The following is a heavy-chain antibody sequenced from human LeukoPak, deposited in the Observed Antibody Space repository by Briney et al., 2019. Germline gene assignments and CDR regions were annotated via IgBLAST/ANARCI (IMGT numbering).Heavy chain of an antibody. J-gene: IGHJ4*02. CDR1: GITFNTYS. CDR2: ISYDGSNK. V-gene: IGHV3-30*04. D-gene: IGHD6-13*01. CDR3: ASQIAAAGTYLTPHY. Sequence: TGGSLRLSCAASGITFNTYSMHWVRQAPGKGLEWVAAISYDGSNKYYADSVKGRFTVSRDNSKNTLYLQLNSLRAEDTAVYYCASQIAAAGTYLTPHYWGQGTLVTVSS.